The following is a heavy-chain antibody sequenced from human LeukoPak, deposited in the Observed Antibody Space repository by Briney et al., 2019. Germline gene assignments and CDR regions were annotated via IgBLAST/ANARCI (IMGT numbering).Heavy chain of an antibody. Sequence: PSGALSLTCTVSGGSISSYYWSWIRQPPGKGLEWIGYIYYSGSTNYNPSLKSRVTISVDTSKNQFSLKLSSVTAADTAVYYCARDYGASLDYWGQGTLVTVSS. CDR3: ARDYGASLDY. CDR2: IYYSGST. J-gene: IGHJ4*02. D-gene: IGHD4-17*01. CDR1: GGSISSYY. V-gene: IGHV4-59*01.